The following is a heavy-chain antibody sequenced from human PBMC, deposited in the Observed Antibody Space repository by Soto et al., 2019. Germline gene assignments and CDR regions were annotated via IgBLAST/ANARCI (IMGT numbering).Heavy chain of an antibody. CDR3: ARYGRYSSSWYNIDY. V-gene: IGHV1-2*02. D-gene: IGHD6-13*01. CDR1: GYTFTGYY. J-gene: IGHJ4*02. CDR2: INPNSGGT. Sequence: VASVKVSCKASGYTFTGYYMHWVRQAPGQGLEWMGWINPNSGGTNYAQKFQGRVTMTRDTSISTAYMELSRLRSDDTAVYYCARYGRYSSSWYNIDYWGQGTLVTVSS.